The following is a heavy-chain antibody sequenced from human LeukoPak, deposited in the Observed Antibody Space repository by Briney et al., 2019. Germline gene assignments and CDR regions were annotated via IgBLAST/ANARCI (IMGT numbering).Heavy chain of an antibody. CDR1: GYTFTGYY. CDR3: ARDYYDSSGYSLFDP. J-gene: IGHJ5*02. D-gene: IGHD3-22*01. Sequence: ASVKVSCKASGYTFTGYYMSWVRQAPGQGLEWMGWINPNSGGTDYAQKFQGRVTMTRDTSISTAYMEVSRLRSDDTAVYYCARDYYDSSGYSLFDPWGQGTLVTVSS. CDR2: INPNSGGT. V-gene: IGHV1-2*02.